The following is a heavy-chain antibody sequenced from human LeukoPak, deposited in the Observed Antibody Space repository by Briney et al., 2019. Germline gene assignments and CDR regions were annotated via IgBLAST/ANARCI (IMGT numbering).Heavy chain of an antibody. D-gene: IGHD6-19*01. CDR3: AREGYSSGWYWGFDY. Sequence: SETLSLTCTVSGGSISSYYWSWIRQPAGKGLEWIGRIYTSGSTNYNPSLKSRVTMSVDTSKNQFSLKLSSVTAADTAVYYCAREGYSSGWYWGFDYWGQGTLVTVSS. J-gene: IGHJ4*02. CDR1: GGSISSYY. CDR2: IYTSGST. V-gene: IGHV4-4*07.